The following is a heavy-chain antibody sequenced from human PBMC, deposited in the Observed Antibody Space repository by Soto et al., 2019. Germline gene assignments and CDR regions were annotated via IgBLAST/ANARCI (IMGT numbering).Heavy chain of an antibody. V-gene: IGHV5-51*01. CDR2: IYPGDSDT. Sequence: GESLKISCQGSGYNFASFWIGWVRQTPGKGLEWMGLIYPGDSDTRYSPSFQGQVTMSVDKSINTAYLQCSSLKASDTAIYYCARHGSIGARLNYFDPWGQGTQVTVSS. J-gene: IGHJ5*02. CDR1: GYNFASFW. CDR3: ARHGSIGARLNYFDP. D-gene: IGHD6-6*01.